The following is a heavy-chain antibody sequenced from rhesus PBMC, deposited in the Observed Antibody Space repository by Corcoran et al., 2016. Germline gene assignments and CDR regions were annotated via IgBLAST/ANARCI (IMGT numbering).Heavy chain of an antibody. CDR1: GYSISSGYG. V-gene: IGHV4-127*01. J-gene: IGHJ1*01. CDR2: IYGGSGST. CDR3: ASWASSGVSFEF. D-gene: IGHD6-25*01. Sequence: QVQLQESGPGLVKPSETLSLTCTVSGYSISSGYGWGWIRQPPGKGLECIGQIYGGSGSTYYHPSLKSRVTVSKDTSKNQFSLKLSSGTAADTAVYYCASWASSGVSFEFWGQGALVTVSS.